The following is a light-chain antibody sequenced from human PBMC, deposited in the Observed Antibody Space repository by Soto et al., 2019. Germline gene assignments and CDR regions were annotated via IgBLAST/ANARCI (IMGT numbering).Light chain of an antibody. J-gene: IGLJ2*01. Sequence: QSVLTQPASVSGSPGQSITISCTGTSGDVDSHYVAWYQQHPNKAPKVLIYEGNNRPSGVSDRFSGSKSGNTASLTISGLQVEGGGDNYCSPHPPTPPLFGGGPNLTAL. CDR3: SPHPPTPPL. V-gene: IGLV2-14*03. CDR1: SGDVDSHY. CDR2: EGN.